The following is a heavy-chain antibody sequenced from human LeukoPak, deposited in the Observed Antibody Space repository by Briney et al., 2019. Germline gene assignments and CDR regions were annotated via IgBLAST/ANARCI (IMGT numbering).Heavy chain of an antibody. J-gene: IGHJ5*02. CDR2: IYYSGST. Sequence: SETLSLTCTVSGGSISSCYWSWIRQPPGKGLKWIGYIYYSGSTNYNPSLKSRVTISVDTSKNQFSLKLSSVTAADTAVYYCARSAGYCRSWCGWFDPWGQGTLVTVSS. V-gene: IGHV4-59*01. D-gene: IGHD6-13*01. CDR3: ARSAGYCRSWCGWFDP. CDR1: GGSISSCY.